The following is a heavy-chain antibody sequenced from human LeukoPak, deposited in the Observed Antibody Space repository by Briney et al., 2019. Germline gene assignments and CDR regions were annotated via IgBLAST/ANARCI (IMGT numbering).Heavy chain of an antibody. CDR3: ARVVHYDSSGFYYYYYYYMDV. D-gene: IGHD3-22*01. CDR2: SYYNGNT. J-gene: IGHJ6*03. V-gene: IGHV4-59*12. CDR1: GGSITNYY. Sequence: SETLSLTCTVSGGSITNYYWSWIRQPPGKGLEWIGFSYYNGNTNYNPSLKSRVTISVDTSKNQFSLKLSSVTAADTAVYYCARVVHYDSSGFYYYYYYYMDVWGKGTTVTVSS.